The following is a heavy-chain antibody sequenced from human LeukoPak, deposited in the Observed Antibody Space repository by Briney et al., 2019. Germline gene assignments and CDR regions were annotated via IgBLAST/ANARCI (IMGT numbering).Heavy chain of an antibody. CDR3: ARDMSSSSFDYYYYMDV. J-gene: IGHJ6*03. D-gene: IGHD6-6*01. V-gene: IGHV1-46*01. CDR2: INPNSGST. CDR1: GYTFTGYY. Sequence: ASVKVSCKASGYTFTGYYMHWVRQAPGQGLEWMGRINPNSGSTSYAQKFQGRVTMTRDTSTSTVYMELSSLRSEDTAVYYCARDMSSSSFDYYYYMDVWGKGTTVTVSS.